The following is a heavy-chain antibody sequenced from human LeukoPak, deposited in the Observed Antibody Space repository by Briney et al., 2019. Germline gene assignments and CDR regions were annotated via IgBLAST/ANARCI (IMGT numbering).Heavy chain of an antibody. Sequence: PGGSLRLSCAASGFTFDDYAMHWVRQAPGKGLEWVSGVSWNSGSIGYADSVKGRFTISRDNAKNSLYLQMNSLRAEDTAVYYCARDRGYDILTGYYGAYYGMDVWGQGTMVTVSS. D-gene: IGHD3-9*01. CDR2: VSWNSGSI. CDR1: GFTFDDYA. CDR3: ARDRGYDILTGYYGAYYGMDV. J-gene: IGHJ6*02. V-gene: IGHV3-9*01.